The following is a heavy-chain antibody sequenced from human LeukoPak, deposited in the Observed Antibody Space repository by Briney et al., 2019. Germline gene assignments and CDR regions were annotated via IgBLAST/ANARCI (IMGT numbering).Heavy chain of an antibody. CDR2: ISGSGGST. CDR1: GFTFSSYA. V-gene: IGHV3-23*01. D-gene: IGHD6-19*01. CDR3: AKVGSSGWPYYFDY. J-gene: IGHJ4*02. Sequence: GGSLRLSCAASGFTFSSYAMSWVRQAPGKGLEWVSAISGSGGSTYYADSVKGRFTISRDNSKNTLYLQTNSLRAEDTAVYYCAKVGSSGWPYYFDYWGQGTLVTVST.